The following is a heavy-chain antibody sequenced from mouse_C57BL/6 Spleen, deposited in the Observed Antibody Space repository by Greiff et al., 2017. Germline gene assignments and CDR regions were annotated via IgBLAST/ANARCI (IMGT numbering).Heavy chain of an antibody. CDR1: GYTFTDYY. V-gene: IGHV1-76*01. D-gene: IGHD1-1*01. Sequence: QVQLQQSGAELVRPGASVKLSCKASGYTFTDYYINWVKQRPGQGLEWIARIYPGSGNTNYNEKFKGKATLTAEKSSSTAYMQLSSLPSEDSAVYFCARGDYYGSKGYFDVWGTGTTVTVSS. CDR3: ARGDYYGSKGYFDV. J-gene: IGHJ1*03. CDR2: IYPGSGNT.